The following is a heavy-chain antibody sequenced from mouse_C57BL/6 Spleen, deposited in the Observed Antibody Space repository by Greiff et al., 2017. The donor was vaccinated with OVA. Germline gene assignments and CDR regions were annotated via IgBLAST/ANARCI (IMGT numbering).Heavy chain of an antibody. J-gene: IGHJ2*01. CDR2: IDPSDSDT. D-gene: IGHD2-2*01. V-gene: IGHV1-59*01. Sequence: QVQLQQPGAELVRPGTSVKLSCKASGYTFTSYWMHWVKQRPGPGLEWIGVIDPSDSDTKYNQKFTGKATLTVDTSSSTAYMQHSSLSSDDSAVYYCARDGYGYWGQGTTLTVSS. CDR1: GYTFTSYW. CDR3: ARDGYGY.